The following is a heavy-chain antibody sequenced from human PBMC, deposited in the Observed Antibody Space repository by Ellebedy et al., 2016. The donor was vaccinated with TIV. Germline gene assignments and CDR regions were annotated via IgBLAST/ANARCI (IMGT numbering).Heavy chain of an antibody. Sequence: PGGSLRLSCAASGFPFSSYGIHRVRQAPGKGLEWVAIISYDGGNKHYADSVKGRFTISRDNSKNTLYLQMNSLRAEDTAVYYCARDRGYGYSYNSFDSWGQGTLVTVSS. J-gene: IGHJ4*02. CDR3: ARDRGYGYSYNSFDS. CDR2: ISYDGGNK. CDR1: GFPFSSYG. V-gene: IGHV3-30-3*01. D-gene: IGHD5-18*01.